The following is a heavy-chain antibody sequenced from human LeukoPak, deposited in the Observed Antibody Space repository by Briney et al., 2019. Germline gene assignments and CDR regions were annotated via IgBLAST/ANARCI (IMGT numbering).Heavy chain of an antibody. J-gene: IGHJ4*02. V-gene: IGHV3-23*01. CDR1: GFSFTNYW. Sequence: GGSLRLSCAASGFSFTNYWMHWVRQAPGKGLEWVSAISGSGGSTYYADSVKGRFTISRDNSKNTLYLQMNSLRAEDTAVYYCASDYDGSRSYYSPNYWDQGTLVTVSS. D-gene: IGHD3-10*01. CDR3: ASDYDGSRSYYSPNY. CDR2: ISGSGGST.